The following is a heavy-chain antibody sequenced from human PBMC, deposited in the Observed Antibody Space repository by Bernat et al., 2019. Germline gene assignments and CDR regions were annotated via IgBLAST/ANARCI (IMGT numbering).Heavy chain of an antibody. CDR2: INPSGST. CDR1: GGSFSGYY. D-gene: IGHD3-10*01. CDR3: ARLAGRITMVQGVSDY. Sequence: QVQLQQWGAGLLKPSETLSLTCAVYGGSFSGYYWSWIRQPPGKGLEWIGEINPSGSTNYNPSLKSRVTISVDTSKNQFSLKLSSVTAADTAVYYCARLAGRITMVQGVSDYWGQGTLVTVSS. J-gene: IGHJ4*02. V-gene: IGHV4-34*01.